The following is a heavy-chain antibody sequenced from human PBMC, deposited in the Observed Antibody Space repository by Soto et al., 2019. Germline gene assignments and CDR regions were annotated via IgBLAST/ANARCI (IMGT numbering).Heavy chain of an antibody. CDR1: GGTFSSYA. CDR3: ARGEAAAGTVGWFDP. CDR2: IIPIFGTA. D-gene: IGHD6-13*01. J-gene: IGHJ5*02. V-gene: IGHV1-69*12. Sequence: QVQLVQSGAEVKKPGSSVKVSCKASGGTFSSYAISWVRQAPGQGLEWMGGIIPIFGTANYAQKFQGRVTITADESTSKAYMEQSSLRSEDTAVYYCARGEAAAGTVGWFDPWGQGTLVTVSS.